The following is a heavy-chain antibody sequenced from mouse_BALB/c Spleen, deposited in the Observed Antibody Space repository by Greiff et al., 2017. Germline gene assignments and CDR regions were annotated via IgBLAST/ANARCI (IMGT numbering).Heavy chain of an antibody. CDR3: TRRGDDYGFAY. CDR1: GYTFTSYW. CDR2: IYPSDSYT. D-gene: IGHD2-4*01. V-gene: IGHV1-69*02. Sequence: VQLQPPGAELVRPWASVKLSCKASGYTFTSYWINWVKPRPGQGLEWIGNIYPSDSYTNYNQKFKDKATLTVDKSSSTAYMQLSSPTSEDSAVYYCTRRGDDYGFAYWGQGTLVTVSA. J-gene: IGHJ3*01.